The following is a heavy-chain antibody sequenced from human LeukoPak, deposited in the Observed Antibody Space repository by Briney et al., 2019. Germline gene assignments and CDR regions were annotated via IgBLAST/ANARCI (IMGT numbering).Heavy chain of an antibody. CDR2: IIPILGIA. CDR3: ARGVDYYDSEWYNWFGP. V-gene: IGHV1-69*04. J-gene: IGHJ5*02. Sequence: ASVKVSCKASGGTFSSYAISWVRQAPGQGLEWMGRIIPILGIANYAQKFQGRVTITADKSTSTAYMELSSLRSEDTAVYYCARGVDYYDSEWYNWFGPWGQGTLVTVSS. D-gene: IGHD3-22*01. CDR1: GGTFSSYA.